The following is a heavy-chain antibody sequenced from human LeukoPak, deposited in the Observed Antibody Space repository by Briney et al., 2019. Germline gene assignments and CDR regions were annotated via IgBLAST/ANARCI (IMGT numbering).Heavy chain of an antibody. J-gene: IGHJ6*03. CDR2: IYYSGST. CDR3: ARQLYSSGSYYAPMDV. CDR1: GGSISSSSYY. V-gene: IGHV4-39*01. D-gene: IGHD3-10*01. Sequence: SETLSLTCTVSGGSISSSSYYWGWIRQPPGKGLEWIGSIYYSGSTYYNPSLKSRVTVSLGTSKNQFSLKLSSVTATDTAVYYCARQLYSSGSYYAPMDVWGKGTTVTISS.